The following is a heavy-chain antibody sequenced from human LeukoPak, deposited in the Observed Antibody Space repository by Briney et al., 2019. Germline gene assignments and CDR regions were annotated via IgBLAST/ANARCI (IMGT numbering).Heavy chain of an antibody. V-gene: IGHV3-53*01. J-gene: IGHJ4*02. CDR3: ASDRVRGSSWYPGYYFDY. CDR1: GFTVSSNY. CDR2: MYSGGDT. Sequence: PGGSLRLSCAASGFTVSSNYMSWVRQPPGKGLEWVSVMYSGGDTSYADSVKGRFTISRDSSKNTLYLQMNSLRAEDTAVYYCASDRVRGSSWYPGYYFDYWGQGTLVTVSS. D-gene: IGHD6-13*01.